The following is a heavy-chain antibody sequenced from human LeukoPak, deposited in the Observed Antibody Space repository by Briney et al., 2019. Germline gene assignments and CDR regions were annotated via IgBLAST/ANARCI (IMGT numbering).Heavy chain of an antibody. J-gene: IGHJ5*01. CDR2: INSRSTYI. V-gene: IGHV3-21*01. D-gene: IGHD1-14*01. Sequence: GGSLRLSCGASGFTFSNYNMNWVRQAPGEGLEWVSSINSRSTYIFYADSVMGRFTISRDNANNSLFLQMNSLRAEDTAVYYCARDETNGFDSWGQGTLVTVSS. CDR3: ARDETNGFDS. CDR1: GFTFSNYN.